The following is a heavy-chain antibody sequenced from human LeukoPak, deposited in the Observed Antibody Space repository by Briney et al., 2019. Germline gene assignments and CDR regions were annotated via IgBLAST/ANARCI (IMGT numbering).Heavy chain of an antibody. CDR1: GFTFSSYW. CDR3: AGLRGTMVLSTSGGMDV. Sequence: GGSLRLSCAASGFTFSSYWMSWVRQAPGKGLEWVANIKQDGSEKYYVDSVKGRFTISRDNAKNSLYLQMNSLRAEDTAVYYCAGLRGTMVLSTSGGMDVWGQGTTVTVSS. CDR2: IKQDGSEK. V-gene: IGHV3-7*01. D-gene: IGHD3-10*01. J-gene: IGHJ6*02.